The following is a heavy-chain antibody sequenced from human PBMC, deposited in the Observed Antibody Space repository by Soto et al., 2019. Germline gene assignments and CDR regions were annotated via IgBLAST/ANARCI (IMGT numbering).Heavy chain of an antibody. CDR1: GDTITDYY. J-gene: IGHJ4*02. Sequence: SETLSLTCTVSGDTITDYYWSWIRQPPGKGLEWIGYIYHSGTTYYNPPLKSRVTISIDTSKTQFSLKLSSVTAADTAVYYCARASTNSFDYWGQGTLVTGSS. CDR3: ARASTNSFDY. V-gene: IGHV4-59*01. CDR2: IYHSGTT.